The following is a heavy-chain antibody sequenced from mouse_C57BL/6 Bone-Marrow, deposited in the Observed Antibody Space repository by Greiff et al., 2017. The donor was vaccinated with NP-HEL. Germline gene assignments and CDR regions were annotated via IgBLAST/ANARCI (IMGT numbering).Heavy chain of an antibody. D-gene: IGHD1-1*01. CDR1: GYTFTSYW. CDR2: IHPNSGST. J-gene: IGHJ2*01. V-gene: IGHV1-64*01. CDR3: AREGRLRYFDD. Sequence: QVQLKQSGAELVKPGASVKLSCKASGYTFTSYWMHWVKQRPGQGLEWIGMIHPNSGSTNYNEKFKSKATLTVDKSSSTAYMQLSSLTSEDSAVYYCAREGRLRYFDDWGQGTTLTVSS.